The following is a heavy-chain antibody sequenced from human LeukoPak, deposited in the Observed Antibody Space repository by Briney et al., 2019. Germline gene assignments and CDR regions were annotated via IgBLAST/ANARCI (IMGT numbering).Heavy chain of an antibody. CDR1: GCTFTSYD. Sequence: ASVKVSCKASGCTFTSYDINWVRQATGQGLEWMGWMNPNSGNTGYAQKFQGRVTMTRNTSISTAYMELSSLRSEDTAVYYCARDSLAPHGATEHWGQGTLVTVSS. CDR2: MNPNSGNT. CDR3: ARDSLAPHGATEH. D-gene: IGHD4-17*01. V-gene: IGHV1-8*01. J-gene: IGHJ4*02.